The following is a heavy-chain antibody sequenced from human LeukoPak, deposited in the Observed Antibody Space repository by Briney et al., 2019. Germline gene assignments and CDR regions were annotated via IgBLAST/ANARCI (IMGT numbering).Heavy chain of an antibody. V-gene: IGHV3-21*01. Sequence: PGGSLRLSCAASGFTFSSYSMNWVRQAPGKGLEWVSSISSSSSYIYYADSVKGRFTISRDNAKNSLYLQMNSLRAEDTAVYYCARDLLTGDPHDAFDIWGQGTMVTVSS. J-gene: IGHJ3*02. CDR1: GFTFSSYS. CDR2: ISSSSSYI. CDR3: ARDLLTGDPHDAFDI. D-gene: IGHD7-27*01.